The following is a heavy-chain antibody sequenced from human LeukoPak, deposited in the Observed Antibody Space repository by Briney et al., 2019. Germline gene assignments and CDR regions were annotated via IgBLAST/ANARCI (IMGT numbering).Heavy chain of an antibody. D-gene: IGHD2-2*01. CDR2: IHYSGKT. CDR3: ARIGLGSSEDY. V-gene: IGHV4-39*07. J-gene: IGHJ4*02. Sequence: SETLSLTCTVSGGSLSSSSYYWGWIRQPPGKGLEWIGSIHYSGKTYYNSSLKSRVTISVDTSNNQLSLRLNSVTAADTAVYYCARIGLGSSEDYWGQGTLVTVSS. CDR1: GGSLSSSSYY.